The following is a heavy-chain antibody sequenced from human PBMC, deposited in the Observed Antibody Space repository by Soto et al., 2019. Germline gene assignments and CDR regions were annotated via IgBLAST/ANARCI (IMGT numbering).Heavy chain of an antibody. Sequence: EASVKVSCKASGYTFTSYYMHWVRQAPGQGLEWMGIINPSGGSTSYAQKFQGRVTMTRDTSTSTVYMELSSLRSEDTAVYYCARDQTIFGVVTNYYYYGMDVWGQGTTVTVSS. V-gene: IGHV1-46*01. CDR2: INPSGGST. J-gene: IGHJ6*02. D-gene: IGHD3-3*01. CDR1: GYTFTSYY. CDR3: ARDQTIFGVVTNYYYYGMDV.